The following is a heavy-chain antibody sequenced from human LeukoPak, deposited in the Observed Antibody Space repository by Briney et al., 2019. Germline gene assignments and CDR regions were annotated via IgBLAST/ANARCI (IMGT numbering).Heavy chain of an antibody. Sequence: GGSLSSSCAAPGFPFSGYAMNWVRQAPGKGWEGVSAISGSGGSTYYADSVKGRFTISRDNSKNTLYLQMNSLRAEDTAVYYCAKDIMETTVTTRAFDIWGQGTMVTVSS. D-gene: IGHD4-11*01. CDR1: GFPFSGYA. V-gene: IGHV3-23*01. CDR3: AKDIMETTVTTRAFDI. J-gene: IGHJ3*02. CDR2: ISGSGGST.